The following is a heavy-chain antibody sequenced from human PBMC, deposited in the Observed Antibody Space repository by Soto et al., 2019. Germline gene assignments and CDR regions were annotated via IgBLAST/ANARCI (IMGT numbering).Heavy chain of an antibody. Sequence: QVQLVQSGAEVKKPGSSVKVSCKASGGTFSSYTISWVRQAPGQGLEWMGRIIPILGIANYAQKFQRRVTITAQKSTRTAYMGLSSLRSEDTAVYYCAGDIDSFHPNPINDYWGQGSLVTVSS. J-gene: IGHJ4*02. CDR2: IIPILGIA. CDR1: GGTFSSYT. CDR3: AGDIDSFHPNPINDY. V-gene: IGHV1-69*08. D-gene: IGHD5-12*01.